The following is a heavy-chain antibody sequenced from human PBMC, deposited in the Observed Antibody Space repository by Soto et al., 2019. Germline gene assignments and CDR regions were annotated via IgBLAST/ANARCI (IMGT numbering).Heavy chain of an antibody. J-gene: IGHJ4*01. V-gene: IGHV3-30*18. CDR3: AKEGHATRSLRYYFDY. CDR2: TSNDGGSK. CDR1: GFTFSPYG. Sequence: QVQVEDSGGGVVQPGRSLRLSCVASGFTFSPYGLHWVRQAPGKGLEWVAVTSNDGGSKYYADSVKGRFTISRDNSKKTVYLQMNSLRPEDTAVYYCAKEGHATRSLRYYFDYWGHGNLVTVSS.